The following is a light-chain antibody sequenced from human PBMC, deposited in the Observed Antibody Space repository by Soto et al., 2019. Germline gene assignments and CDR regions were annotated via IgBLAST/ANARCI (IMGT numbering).Light chain of an antibody. Sequence: EIVMTQSPATLSVSPGERATLSCRASQSVSNSYLAWYQQKPGQAPRLLIYGASSRATGIPDRFSGSGSGTDFTLTISRLEPEDFAVYYCQQYGSSRLTFGGGTKVDIK. CDR1: QSVSNSY. V-gene: IGKV3-20*01. J-gene: IGKJ4*01. CDR3: QQYGSSRLT. CDR2: GAS.